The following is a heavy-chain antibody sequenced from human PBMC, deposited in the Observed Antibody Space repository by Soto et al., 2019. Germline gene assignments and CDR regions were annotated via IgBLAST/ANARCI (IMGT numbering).Heavy chain of an antibody. CDR2: INPSVGTT. CDR1: STTVTRPC. D-gene: IGHD3-10*01. Sequence: ASVKNPCKACSTTVTRPCMHLERRAAGQGPVWMGIINPSVGTTIYAQKFQGRVTMTRDTSTNTVYMELSSLRSEDTAMYYCARDHSRDYGSGPQAWWFDPWGQGTLVTVSS. CDR3: ARDHSRDYGSGPQAWWFDP. V-gene: IGHV1-46*01. J-gene: IGHJ5*02.